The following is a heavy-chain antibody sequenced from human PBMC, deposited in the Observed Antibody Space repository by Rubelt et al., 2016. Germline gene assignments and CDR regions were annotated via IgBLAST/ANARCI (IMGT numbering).Heavy chain of an antibody. CDR2: IYYSGST. CDR3: ARTDSSGTPGA. J-gene: IGHJ4*02. CDR1: GGSISSSSYY. D-gene: IGHD3-22*01. Sequence: QLQLQESGPGLVKPSETLSLTCTVSGGSISSSSYYWGWIRQPPGKGLEWIGSIYYSGSTYYNPSLKSRVTISVETSKNQLCRRLSAVTAADTAVYYWARTDSSGTPGAWGQGTLVTVSS. V-gene: IGHV4-39*07.